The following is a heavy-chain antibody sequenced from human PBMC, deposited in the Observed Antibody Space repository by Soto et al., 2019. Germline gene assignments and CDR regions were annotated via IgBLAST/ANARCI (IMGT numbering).Heavy chain of an antibody. CDR3: AQQNGGGDVYPTLDY. V-gene: IGHV3-30*18. CDR1: GFTFSDYG. CDR2: MSYDGRNK. D-gene: IGHD2-21*02. Sequence: QVQLVESGGGVVQPGRSLRLSCAASGFTFSDYGMHWVRQAPGKGLEWVAVMSYDGRNKYYADSVKGRFTISRDNSKNTLYLQMNSLRAEDTAVYYCAQQNGGGDVYPTLDYWGQGTLVTVSS. J-gene: IGHJ4*02.